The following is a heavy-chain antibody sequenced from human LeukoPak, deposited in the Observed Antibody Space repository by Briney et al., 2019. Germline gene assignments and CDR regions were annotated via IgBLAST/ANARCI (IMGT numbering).Heavy chain of an antibody. CDR3: ARHPVAGDPDY. J-gene: IGHJ4*02. V-gene: IGHV4-59*08. D-gene: IGHD6-19*01. Sequence: SETLSLTCTVSGGSISSYYWSWIRQPPGKGLEWIGYIYYSGSTDYNPSLKSRVTISVDTYKNQFSLKLSSVAAADTAVYYCARHPVAGDPDYWGQGTLVTVSS. CDR2: IYYSGST. CDR1: GGSISSYY.